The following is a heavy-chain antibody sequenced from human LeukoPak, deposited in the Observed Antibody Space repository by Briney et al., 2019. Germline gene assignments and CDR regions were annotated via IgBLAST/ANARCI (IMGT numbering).Heavy chain of an antibody. V-gene: IGHV3-21*01. CDR3: ARGDTYYYDSSGQSPAPYDY. CDR1: GFTISSYS. D-gene: IGHD3-22*01. Sequence: AGGSLRLSCAGSGFTISSYSMNWVRQAPGKGLEWVSSISSSSSYIYYADSVKGRFTISRDNAKNSLYLQMNSLRAEDTAVYYCARGDTYYYDSSGQSPAPYDYWGQGTPVTVSS. CDR2: ISSSSSYI. J-gene: IGHJ4*02.